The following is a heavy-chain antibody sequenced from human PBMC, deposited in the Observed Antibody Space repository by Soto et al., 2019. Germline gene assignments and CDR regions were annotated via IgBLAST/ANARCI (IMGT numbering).Heavy chain of an antibody. CDR2: IYYSGST. J-gene: IGHJ6*02. Sequence: PSETLSLTCTVSGGSMSSSNYYWGWIRQPPGKGLEWIGSIYYSGSTYYNPSLKSRVTISVDTSKKQFSLKLSPVIAADTAVYYCARRGTCSGSPSCGMDVWGQGTTVTVSS. CDR1: GGSMSSSNYY. D-gene: IGHD3-10*02. V-gene: IGHV4-39*01. CDR3: ARRGTCSGSPSCGMDV.